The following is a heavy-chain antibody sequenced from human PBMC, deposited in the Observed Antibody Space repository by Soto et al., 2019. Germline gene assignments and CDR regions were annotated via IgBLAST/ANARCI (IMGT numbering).Heavy chain of an antibody. D-gene: IGHD1-1*01. CDR1: GFTFNEYA. CDR3: ARDSRPDGYNYDYFDY. J-gene: IGHJ4*02. V-gene: IGHV3-30-3*01. Sequence: ESGGGVVQPGGSLRLSCTASGFTFNEYAMHWVRQAPGKGLEWVAVMSYNGNDKSYADSVKGRFTISRDNSKNTLYLQMNSLRPEDTGMFYCARDSRPDGYNYDYFDYWGQGTLVTVSS. CDR2: MSYNGNDK.